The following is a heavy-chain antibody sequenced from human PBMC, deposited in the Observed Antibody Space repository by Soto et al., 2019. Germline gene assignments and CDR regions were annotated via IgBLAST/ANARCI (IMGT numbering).Heavy chain of an antibody. CDR3: TKGKYYDSSGLYYFDN. CDR1: GFIFSSYA. J-gene: IGHJ4*02. V-gene: IGHV3-30*18. CDR2: ISQDGSNE. D-gene: IGHD3-22*01. Sequence: PGGSLSLSCEVSGFIFSSYAMHWVRQAPGKGLEWVAVISQDGSNEKYADSVKGRFTISRDNSRNTLYLQVSSLRAEDTAAYYCTKGKYYDSSGLYYFDNWGQGTRVTVSS.